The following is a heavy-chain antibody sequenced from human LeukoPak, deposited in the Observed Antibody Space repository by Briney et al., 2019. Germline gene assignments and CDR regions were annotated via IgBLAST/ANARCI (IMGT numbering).Heavy chain of an antibody. D-gene: IGHD4-23*01. CDR3: ATQQGGNPAY. V-gene: IGHV3-74*01. J-gene: IGHJ4*02. CDR2: ITNDGSST. CDR1: GLTFSIHW. Sequence: GGSLRLSCAASGLTFSIHWMHWVRQAPGKGLVWVSRITNDGSSTTYADSVKGRFTISRDNAKNVLYLQVNSLRAEDTAVCYCATQQGGNPAYWGQGTLVNVSS.